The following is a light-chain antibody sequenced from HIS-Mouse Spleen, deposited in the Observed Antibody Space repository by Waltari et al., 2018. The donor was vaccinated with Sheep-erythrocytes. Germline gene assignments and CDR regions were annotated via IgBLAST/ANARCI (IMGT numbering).Light chain of an antibody. J-gene: IGLJ1*01. Sequence: QSALTQPASVSGSPGQSITISCTGTTSDVGGYKHVSWYQQPPGKAPKLMIYEVSNRPSGVSNRFSGSKSGNTASLTISGLQAEDEADYYCSSYTSSSTLYVFGTGTKVTVL. CDR2: EVS. CDR3: SSYTSSSTLYV. V-gene: IGLV2-14*01. CDR1: TSDVGGYKH.